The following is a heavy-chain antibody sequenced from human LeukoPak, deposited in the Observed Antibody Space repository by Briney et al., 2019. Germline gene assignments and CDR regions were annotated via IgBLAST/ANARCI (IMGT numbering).Heavy chain of an antibody. J-gene: IGHJ4*02. CDR3: ATELGALGRIDY. CDR1: GYIFTSYY. V-gene: IGHV1-18*04. CDR2: ISTHNGNT. D-gene: IGHD1-26*01. Sequence: GASVKVSCKASGYIFTSYYIHWVRQAPGQGLEWMGWISTHNGNTNYAQKLQGRVTMITDTSTSTAYMELRSLRSDDTAVYYCATELGALGRIDYWGQGTLVTVSS.